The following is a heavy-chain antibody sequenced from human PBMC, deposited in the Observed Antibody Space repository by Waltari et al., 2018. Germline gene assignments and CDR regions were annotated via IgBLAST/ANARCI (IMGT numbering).Heavy chain of an antibody. Sequence: EVQLFESGGGLLQPGWCLRLSCAASGFIFTNLAMSWVHQASGKGVGVVTGIIEQSVTTVNAGAVKGRFAKTRDKSRYMVEVQMNSLRDEDTAASNYVKDYRPVDNTNYPLDYWGQGVLVTVSS. CDR3: VKDYRPVDNTNYPLDY. CDR1: GFIFTNLA. V-gene: IGHV3-23*01. J-gene: IGHJ4*02. D-gene: IGHD3-16*02. CDR2: IIEQSVTT.